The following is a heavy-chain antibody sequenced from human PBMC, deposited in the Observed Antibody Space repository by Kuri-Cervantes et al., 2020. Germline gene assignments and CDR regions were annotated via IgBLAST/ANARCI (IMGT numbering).Heavy chain of an antibody. CDR3: IHGDGRYFDY. J-gene: IGHJ4*02. V-gene: IGHV4-38-2*01. Sequence: GSLRLSCAVSGYSISSDYYWGWIRQPPGKGLEWIGNIFHSGSTYYNPSLKSRVTISVDTSKNQFSLRLSSVTAADTAVYFCIHGDGRYFDYWGQGTLVTVSS. CDR2: IFHSGST. D-gene: IGHD4-17*01. CDR1: GYSISSDYY.